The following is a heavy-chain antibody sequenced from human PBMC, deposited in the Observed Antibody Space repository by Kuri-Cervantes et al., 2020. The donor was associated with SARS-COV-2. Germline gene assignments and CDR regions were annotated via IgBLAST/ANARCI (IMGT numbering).Heavy chain of an antibody. Sequence: SGPTLVKPTQPLTLTCPFSGFSLTNSGMCVDWLRQPPGKALEWLARIDWDDDKYYSTSLKTRLTISKDTSKNQVVLTMTNMDPVDTATYYCARTRCGGSCDFDYWGQGTLVTVSS. CDR3: ARTRCGGSCDFDY. CDR1: GFSLTNSGMC. J-gene: IGHJ4*02. D-gene: IGHD2-15*01. CDR2: IDWDDDK. V-gene: IGHV2-70*11.